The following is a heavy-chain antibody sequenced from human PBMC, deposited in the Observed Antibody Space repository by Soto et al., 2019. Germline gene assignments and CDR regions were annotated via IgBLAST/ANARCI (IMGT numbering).Heavy chain of an antibody. CDR2: INQDGREK. Sequence: PGGSLRLSCAASGFTFSSYWMTWVRQAPGKGLEWVANINQDGREKYYVDSVKGRFTISRDNAKNSLFLQMISLRAEDTAVYFCARSYYYDSSGYYFYSGLDVSGQGTTVTVSS. J-gene: IGHJ6*02. CDR1: GFTFSSYW. D-gene: IGHD3-22*01. CDR3: ARSYYYDSSGYYFYSGLDV. V-gene: IGHV3-7*01.